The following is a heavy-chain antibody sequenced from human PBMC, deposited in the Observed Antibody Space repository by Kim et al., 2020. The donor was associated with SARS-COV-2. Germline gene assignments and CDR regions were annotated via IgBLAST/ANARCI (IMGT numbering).Heavy chain of an antibody. CDR3: TTESFSGWYGGFDY. Sequence: AAPVKGRFTISRDDAKNTLYLQMNSLKTEDTAVYYCTTESFSGWYGGFDYWGQGTLVTVSS. V-gene: IGHV3-15*01. J-gene: IGHJ4*02. D-gene: IGHD6-19*01.